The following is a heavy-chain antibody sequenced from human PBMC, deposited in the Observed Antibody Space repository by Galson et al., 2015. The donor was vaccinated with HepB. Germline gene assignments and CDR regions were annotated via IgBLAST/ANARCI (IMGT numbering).Heavy chain of an antibody. CDR3: ARIEGGPRSFHH. CDR1: GYTFNNYD. V-gene: IGHV1-18*01. Sequence: SVKVSCKASGYTFNNYDITWVRQVPGQGLEWMGRITADNGDTNYAQKFQGRVTMTTDTSTSTAYMSLRSLRSDDTAVFFCARIEGGPRSFHHWGQGTLVIVSS. CDR2: ITADNGDT. J-gene: IGHJ1*01.